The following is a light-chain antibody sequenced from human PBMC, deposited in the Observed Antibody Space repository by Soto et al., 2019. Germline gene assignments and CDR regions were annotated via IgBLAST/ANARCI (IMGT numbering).Light chain of an antibody. J-gene: IGLJ2*01. CDR2: EDS. CDR3: CSYAGSFSVL. Sequence: QSALTQPASVSGSPGQSITISCTGTHSDVGSYNLVSWYQQHPGNAPKLIIYEDSKRPSGASNRFSGSKSGYTASLTISGLEAEDEADYYCCSYAGSFSVLFGGGTKLTVL. V-gene: IGLV2-23*01. CDR1: HSDVGSYNL.